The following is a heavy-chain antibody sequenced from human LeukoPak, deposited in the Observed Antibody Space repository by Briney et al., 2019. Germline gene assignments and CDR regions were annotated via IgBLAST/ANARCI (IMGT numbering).Heavy chain of an antibody. Sequence: SVKVSCKASGGTFSSYAISWVRQAPEQGLEWMGGINPIFGTANYAQKFQGRVTITTDESTSRAYMELSSLRSEDTAVYYCARDTPYCSSTSCYYYYYMDVWGKGTTVTVSS. J-gene: IGHJ6*03. CDR1: GGTFSSYA. CDR3: ARDTPYCSSTSCYYYYYMDV. D-gene: IGHD2-2*01. CDR2: INPIFGTA. V-gene: IGHV1-69*05.